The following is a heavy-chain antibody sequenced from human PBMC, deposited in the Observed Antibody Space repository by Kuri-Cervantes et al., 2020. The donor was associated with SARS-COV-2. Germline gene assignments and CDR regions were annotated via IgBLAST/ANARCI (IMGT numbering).Heavy chain of an antibody. CDR3: ARDLITIFGVVKYNWFYP. Sequence: SETLSLTCTVSGGSISSGDYYWSWIRQPPGKGLEWIGYIYYSGSTYYNPSLKSRVTISVDTSKNQFSLKLSSVTAADTAVYYCARDLITIFGVVKYNWFYPWGQGTLVTVSS. CDR1: GGSISSGDYY. J-gene: IGHJ5*02. V-gene: IGHV4-30-4*08. D-gene: IGHD3-3*01. CDR2: IYYSGST.